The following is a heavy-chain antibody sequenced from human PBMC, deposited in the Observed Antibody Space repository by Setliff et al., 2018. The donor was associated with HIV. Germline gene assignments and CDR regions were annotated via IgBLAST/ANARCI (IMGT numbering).Heavy chain of an antibody. D-gene: IGHD5-18*01. Sequence: SETLSLTCSVSGDSTSKYSWSWIRQPAGKGLEWIGRIYASGSTNYNPSLKGRVTMSVDTSKNQLTLKLTSVTAADTAVYYCARGRYSYGYGGGAYDIWGHGTMVTVSS. CDR1: GDSTSKYS. CDR2: IYASGST. V-gene: IGHV4-4*07. J-gene: IGHJ3*02. CDR3: ARGRYSYGYGGGAYDI.